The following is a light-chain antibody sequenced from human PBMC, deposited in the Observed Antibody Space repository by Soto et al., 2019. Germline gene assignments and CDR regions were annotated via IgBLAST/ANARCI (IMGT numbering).Light chain of an antibody. CDR3: SSYAGSNNLRV. Sequence: QSVLTQPASVSGSPGQSITISCTGTSSDVGGYNYVSWYQQHPGKAPKLMIYEVSNRPSGVPDRFSGSKSGNTASLTVSGLQAEDEADYYCSSYAGSNNLRVFGTGTKVTVL. V-gene: IGLV2-8*01. J-gene: IGLJ1*01. CDR2: EVS. CDR1: SSDVGGYNY.